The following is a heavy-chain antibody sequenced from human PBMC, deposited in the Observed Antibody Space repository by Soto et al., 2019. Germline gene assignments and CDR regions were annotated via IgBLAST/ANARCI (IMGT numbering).Heavy chain of an antibody. J-gene: IGHJ4*02. CDR1: GGSFSGYY. CDR2: INHSGST. D-gene: IGHD3-22*01. Sequence: QVQLQQWGAGLLQPSETLSLTCAVYGGSFSGYYWTWIRQPPGKGLEWIGEINHSGSTNCNPSLKPRVTISAETSKKQFSLQLTSVTAADTAVYYCARSDSSGYSTYLDYWGQGTLVTVSS. CDR3: ARSDSSGYSTYLDY. V-gene: IGHV4-34*01.